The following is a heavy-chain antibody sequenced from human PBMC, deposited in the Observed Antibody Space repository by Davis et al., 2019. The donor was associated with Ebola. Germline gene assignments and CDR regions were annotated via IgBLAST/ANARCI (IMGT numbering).Heavy chain of an antibody. D-gene: IGHD5-12*01. CDR1: GFAFSIHW. Sequence: PGGSLRLSCAAASGFAFSIHWMNWVRQAPGKGLDWVAIISQDGSDIRYVDSVKGRLTISRDNARNSLYLQMNSLRVEDTAVYYCVGGRGWLPEYWGQGTLVSVSS. CDR3: VGGRGWLPEY. V-gene: IGHV3-7*01. J-gene: IGHJ4*02. CDR2: ISQDGSDI.